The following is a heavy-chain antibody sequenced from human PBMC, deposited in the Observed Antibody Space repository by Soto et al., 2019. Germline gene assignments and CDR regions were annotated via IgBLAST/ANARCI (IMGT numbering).Heavy chain of an antibody. CDR1: GFTFSSYG. J-gene: IGHJ4*02. CDR3: ARKGGYYSYFDY. D-gene: IGHD3-22*01. CDR2: IWYDGSNK. V-gene: IGHV3-33*01. Sequence: GGSLRLSCAASGFTFSSYGMHWVRQAPGKGLEWVAVIWYDGSNKYYADSVKGRFTISRDNSKNTLYLQMNSLRAEDTAVYYCARKGGYYSYFDYWGQGTLVTVYS.